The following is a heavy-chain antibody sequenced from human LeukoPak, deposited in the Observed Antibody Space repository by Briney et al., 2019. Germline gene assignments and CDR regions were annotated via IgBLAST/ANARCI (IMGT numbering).Heavy chain of an antibody. CDR3: AGPVNTESNWFDP. V-gene: IGHV4-4*07. CDR2: IYTSGST. D-gene: IGHD1-14*01. Sequence: SETLSLTCTVSGGSISSYYWSWIRQPAGRGLEWIGRIYTSGSTNYNPSLNSRVTMSVDTSKNQFSLKLSSVTAADTAVYYCAGPVNTESNWFDPWGQGTLVTVSS. J-gene: IGHJ5*02. CDR1: GGSISSYY.